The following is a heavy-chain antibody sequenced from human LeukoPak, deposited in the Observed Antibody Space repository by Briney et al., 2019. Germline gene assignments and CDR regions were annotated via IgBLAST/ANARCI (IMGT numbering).Heavy chain of an antibody. J-gene: IGHJ4*02. CDR1: GFTFSSYS. D-gene: IGHD6-13*01. V-gene: IGHV3-48*01. Sequence: GGSLRPSCAASGFTFSSYSMNWVRQAPGKGLEWVSYISSSSSTIYYADSVKGRFTISRDNAKNSLYLQMNSLRAEDTAVYYCARESAAGRTPFDYWGQGTLVTVSS. CDR3: ARESAAGRTPFDY. CDR2: ISSSSSTI.